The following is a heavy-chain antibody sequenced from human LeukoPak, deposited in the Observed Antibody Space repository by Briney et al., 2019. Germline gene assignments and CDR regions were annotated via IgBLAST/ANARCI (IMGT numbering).Heavy chain of an antibody. Sequence: GGSLRLSCAASGFTFSSYEMNWVRQAPGKGLEWVSYISSSGSTIYYADSVKGRFTISRDNAENSLYLQMNSLRAEDTAVYYCARVFGAGYSDYWGQGTLVTVSS. CDR3: ARVFGAGYSDY. CDR1: GFTFSSYE. CDR2: ISSSGSTI. V-gene: IGHV3-48*03. D-gene: IGHD4/OR15-4a*01. J-gene: IGHJ4*02.